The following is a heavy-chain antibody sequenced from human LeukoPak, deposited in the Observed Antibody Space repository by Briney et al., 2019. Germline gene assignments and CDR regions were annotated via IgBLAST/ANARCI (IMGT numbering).Heavy chain of an antibody. J-gene: IGHJ4*02. V-gene: IGHV3-23*01. D-gene: IGHD6-6*01. CDR1: GSTFSNHG. Sequence: GGSLRLSCAASGSTFSNHGMSWVREASGKGLEWVSAVSDSGSVTYYADSVKGRFTVSRDNSKNTLYLQMNSQRAEDPGVYYCAKRVPYSNSSVYFDNWGQGTLVTVSS. CDR2: VSDSGSVT. CDR3: AKRVPYSNSSVYFDN.